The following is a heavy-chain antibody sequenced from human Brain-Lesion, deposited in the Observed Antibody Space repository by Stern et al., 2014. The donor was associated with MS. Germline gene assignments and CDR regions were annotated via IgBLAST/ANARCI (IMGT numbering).Heavy chain of an antibody. J-gene: IGHJ6*03. CDR1: GYTFTSYD. CDR2: MNPNSGNT. Sequence: QVQLLQPGAEVKKPGASVKVSCKASGYTFTSYDINWVRQATGQGLEWMGWMNPNSGNTGYAQKFQGRVTMTRNTSISTAYMELSSLRSEDTAVYYCARGSYPQLYYYYYYYMDVWGKGTTVTVSS. V-gene: IGHV1-8*01. CDR3: ARGSYPQLYYYYYYYMDV. D-gene: IGHD3-10*01.